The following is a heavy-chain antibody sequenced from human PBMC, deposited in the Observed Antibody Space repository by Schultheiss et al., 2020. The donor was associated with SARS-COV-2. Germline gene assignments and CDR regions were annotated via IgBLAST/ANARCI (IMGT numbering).Heavy chain of an antibody. V-gene: IGHV4-39*07. CDR3: ARDGQAYDFWSGYYNWFDP. J-gene: IGHJ5*02. CDR2: IYYSGST. D-gene: IGHD3-3*01. Sequence: SETLSLTCTVSGGSISSGGYYWSWIRQHPGKGLEWIGSIYYSGSTYYNPSLKSRVTISVDTSKNQFSLKLSSVTAADTAVYYCARDGQAYDFWSGYYNWFDPWGQGTLVTVSS. CDR1: GGSISSGGYY.